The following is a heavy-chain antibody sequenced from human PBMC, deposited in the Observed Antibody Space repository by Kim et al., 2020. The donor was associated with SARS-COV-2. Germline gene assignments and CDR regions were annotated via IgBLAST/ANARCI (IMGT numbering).Heavy chain of an antibody. Sequence: GGSLRLSCAASGFTFDDYTMHWVRQAPGKGLEWVSLITWDGGSTYYADSVKGRFTISRDNSKKSLYVQMNSLRNEDSALYYCAKGPYCTSTSCYGGLDY. CDR1: GFTFDDYT. J-gene: IGHJ4*01. CDR3: AKGPYCTSTSCYGGLDY. D-gene: IGHD2-2*01. CDR2: ITWDGGST. V-gene: IGHV3-43*01.